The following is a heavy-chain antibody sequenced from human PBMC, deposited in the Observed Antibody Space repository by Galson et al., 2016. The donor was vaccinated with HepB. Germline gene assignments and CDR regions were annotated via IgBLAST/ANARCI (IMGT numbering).Heavy chain of an antibody. Sequence: SVKVSCKASGDSFNRYSISWVRQAPGHGLEWMGGIIPIFGTPDYAQKLQGRVIITADVSTSTSYMELSSLRFEDTAVYYCATLSYDVVTGYQYFFDHWGQGTLVTV. V-gene: IGHV1-69*13. CDR3: ATLSYDVVTGYQYFFDH. J-gene: IGHJ4*02. CDR2: IIPIFGTP. CDR1: GDSFNRYS. D-gene: IGHD3-9*01.